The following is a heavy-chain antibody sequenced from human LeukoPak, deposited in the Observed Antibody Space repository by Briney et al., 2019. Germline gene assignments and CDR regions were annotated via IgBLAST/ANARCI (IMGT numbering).Heavy chain of an antibody. CDR3: AHSDGSILSEAFDI. CDR1: GFSLHTNGVS. V-gene: IGHV2-5*02. J-gene: IGHJ3*02. D-gene: IGHD3-3*02. Sequence: SGPTLVNPTQTLTLTCTFSGFSLHTNGVSVGWIRQPPGKALEWLALIYWDDDKHYSPSLKSRPTITKDTSILTMTNMNPVDTATYYCAHSDGSILSEAFDIWGQGTMVTVSS. CDR2: IYWDDDK.